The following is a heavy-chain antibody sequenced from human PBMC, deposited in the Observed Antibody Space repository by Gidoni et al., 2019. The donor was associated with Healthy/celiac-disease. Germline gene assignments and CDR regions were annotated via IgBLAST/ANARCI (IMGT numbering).Heavy chain of an antibody. CDR1: GGSFSGYY. V-gene: IGHV4-34*01. CDR3: ARETSYDSSGFSP. D-gene: IGHD3-22*01. CDR2: INHSGST. Sequence: QVQLQQWGAGLLKPSETLSLTCAVYGGSFSGYYWSWIRQPPGKGLEWIGEINHSGSTNYNPSLKSRVTISVDTSKNQFSLKLSSVTAADTAVYYCARETSYDSSGFSPWGQGTLVTVSS. J-gene: IGHJ5*02.